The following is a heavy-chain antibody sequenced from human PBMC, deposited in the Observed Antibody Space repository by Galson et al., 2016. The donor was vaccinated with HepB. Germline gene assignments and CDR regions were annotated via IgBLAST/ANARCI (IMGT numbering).Heavy chain of an antibody. CDR1: GFSFRNYG. Sequence: SLRLSCAASGFSFRNYGMHWVRQAPGKGLEWVAVMPYGGTNKYYADSVKGRFTISRDNSKNMLYLQMNSLRPEDTAFYYCAKGIESSLSYGDYYYGMDVWGKGTSVTVSS. V-gene: IGHV3-30*18. CDR3: AKGIESSLSYGDYYYGMDV. J-gene: IGHJ6*04. D-gene: IGHD4-17*01. CDR2: MPYGGTNK.